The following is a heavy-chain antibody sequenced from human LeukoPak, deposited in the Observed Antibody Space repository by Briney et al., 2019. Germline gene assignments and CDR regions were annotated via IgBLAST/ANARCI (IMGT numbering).Heavy chain of an antibody. CDR1: GFTFSNAW. Sequence: SGGSLRLSCAASGFTFSNAWMSWVRQAPGKGLEWVGRIKSKTDGGTTDYAAPVKGRFTISRDDSKNTLYLQMNSLKTEDTAVYYCTTGGPYGDYVLDYWGQGTLATVSS. CDR2: IKSKTDGGTT. CDR3: TTGGPYGDYVLDY. D-gene: IGHD4-17*01. J-gene: IGHJ4*02. V-gene: IGHV3-15*01.